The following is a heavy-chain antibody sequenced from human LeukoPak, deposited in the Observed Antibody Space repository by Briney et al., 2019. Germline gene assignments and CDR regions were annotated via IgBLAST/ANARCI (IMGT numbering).Heavy chain of an antibody. Sequence: GGSLRLSCAASGFTFSSYAMHWVRQAPGKGLEWVAVISYDGSNKYYADSVKGRFTISRDNSKNTMYVQMNSLRPEDTAVYYCARGSSSSWYSFKYWGQGTLVTVSS. V-gene: IGHV3-30*04. CDR3: ARGSSSSWYSFKY. CDR2: ISYDGSNK. J-gene: IGHJ4*02. D-gene: IGHD6-13*01. CDR1: GFTFSSYA.